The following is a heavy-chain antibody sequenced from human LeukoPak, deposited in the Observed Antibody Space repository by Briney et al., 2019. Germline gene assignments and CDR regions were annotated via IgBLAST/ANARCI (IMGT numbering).Heavy chain of an antibody. D-gene: IGHD3-3*01. Sequence: SETLSLTCTVSGGSISSGGYYWSWLRQHPGKGLEWIGYIYYSGSTYYNRSHKSRVTISVDTSKNQFSLKLSSVTAADTAVYYCARAPYYDFWSGYGNWFDPWGQGTLVTVSS. CDR2: IYYSGST. CDR1: GGSISSGGYY. CDR3: ARAPYYDFWSGYGNWFDP. J-gene: IGHJ5*02. V-gene: IGHV4-31*03.